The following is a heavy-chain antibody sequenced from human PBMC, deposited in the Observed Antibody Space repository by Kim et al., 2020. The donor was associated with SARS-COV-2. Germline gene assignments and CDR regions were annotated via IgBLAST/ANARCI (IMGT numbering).Heavy chain of an antibody. V-gene: IGHV4-4*02. D-gene: IGHD1-26*01. Sequence: SETLSLTCAVSGASISDFSWWSWVRQSPGKGLEWIGEIHHSGNSNYSPTLKSRVIFSVDKSKNQFSLRLSSVTAADTAVYYCTRVFTESGNYFRFDSWGQGTLVTVSS. CDR3: TRVFTESGNYFRFDS. CDR1: GASISDFSW. CDR2: IHHSGNS. J-gene: IGHJ4*02.